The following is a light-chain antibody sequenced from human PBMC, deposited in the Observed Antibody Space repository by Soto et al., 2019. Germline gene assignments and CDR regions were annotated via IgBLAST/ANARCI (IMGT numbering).Light chain of an antibody. Sequence: QMTQSPSSLSASVGDRVTITCRASQDISNYLNWYQQRPGKAPKLLIYDASNLERGVPSRFSGTRSGTHFTFAITSLQPEDVATYYCQQSDSLSITFGQGTRLEI. CDR2: DAS. CDR1: QDISNY. CDR3: QQSDSLSIT. V-gene: IGKV1-33*01. J-gene: IGKJ5*01.